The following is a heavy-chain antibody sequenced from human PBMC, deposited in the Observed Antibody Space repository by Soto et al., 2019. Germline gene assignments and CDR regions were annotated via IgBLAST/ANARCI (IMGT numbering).Heavy chain of an antibody. D-gene: IGHD3-10*01. CDR3: ARGFGELLWGHYYYYMDV. CDR2: IYYSGST. V-gene: IGHV4-39*01. Sequence: LSLTCTVSGGSISSSSYYWGWIRQPPGKGLEWIGSIYYSGSTYYNPSLKSRVTISVDTSKNQFSLKLSSVTAADTAVYYCARGFGELLWGHYYYYMDVWRNGTTVTVSS. CDR1: GGSISSSSYY. J-gene: IGHJ6*03.